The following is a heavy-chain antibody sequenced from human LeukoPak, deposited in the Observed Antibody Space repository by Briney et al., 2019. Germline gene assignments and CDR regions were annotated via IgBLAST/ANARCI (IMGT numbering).Heavy chain of an antibody. CDR1: GFTFSSSA. Sequence: PGGSLRLSCAASGFTFSSSAMSWVRQAPGKGLEWVSSIGTSSSYIYYTDSVKGRFTISRDNAKNSLYLQMNSLRAEDTAVYYCAKEGGVYSTPYYMDVWGKGTTVTVSS. CDR3: AKEGGVYSTPYYMDV. CDR2: IGTSSSYI. J-gene: IGHJ6*03. V-gene: IGHV3-21*01. D-gene: IGHD1-26*01.